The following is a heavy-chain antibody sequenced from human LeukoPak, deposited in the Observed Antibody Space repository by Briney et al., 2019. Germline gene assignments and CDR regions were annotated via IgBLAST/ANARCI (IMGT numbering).Heavy chain of an antibody. D-gene: IGHD6-13*01. CDR1: GYTFTSYG. Sequence: ASVKVPCKASGYTFTSYGISWVRQAPGQGLEWMGWISAYNGNTNYAQKLQGRVTMTTDTSTSTAYMELRSLRSDDTAVYYCARGYSSSWYTAYYYYGMDVWGQGTTVTVSS. CDR3: ARGYSSSWYTAYYYYGMDV. V-gene: IGHV1-18*01. J-gene: IGHJ6*02. CDR2: ISAYNGNT.